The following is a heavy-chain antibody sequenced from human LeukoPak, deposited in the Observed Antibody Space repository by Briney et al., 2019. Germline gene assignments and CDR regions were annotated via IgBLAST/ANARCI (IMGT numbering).Heavy chain of an antibody. CDR2: INPSGGST. V-gene: IGHV1-46*01. Sequence: GASVKVSCKASGYTFTSYYMHWVRQAPGQGLEWMGIINPSGGSTSYAQKFQGRVTMTRDASTSTVYMEPSSLRSEDTAVYYCARDEFIRRYFDYWGQETLVTVSS. CDR3: ARDEFIRRYFDY. D-gene: IGHD3-10*01. CDR1: GYTFTSYY. J-gene: IGHJ4*02.